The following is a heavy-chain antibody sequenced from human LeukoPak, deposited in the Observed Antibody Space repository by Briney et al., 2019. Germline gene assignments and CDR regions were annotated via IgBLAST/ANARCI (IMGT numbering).Heavy chain of an antibody. J-gene: IGHJ1*01. Sequence: GGSLKLSCAASEFTFSGSSMYWVRQASGKGLEWVGRIRSKANSYATAYGASAKGRFTISRDDSKNTAYLQMNSLKTEDTAVYYCTCDYGQNWGQGTLVTVSS. V-gene: IGHV3-73*01. D-gene: IGHD4-17*01. CDR2: IRSKANSYAT. CDR1: EFTFSGSS. CDR3: TCDYGQN.